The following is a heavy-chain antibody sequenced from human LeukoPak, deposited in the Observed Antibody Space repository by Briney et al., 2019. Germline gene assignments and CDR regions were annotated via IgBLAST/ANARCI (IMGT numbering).Heavy chain of an antibody. Sequence: PSETLSLTCTVSGGSISSYYWSWIRQLPGKGLEWIGYIYYSGSTNYNPSLKSRVTISVDTSKNQFSLKLSSVTAADTAVYYCARQTDSSSWPIDYWGQGTLVTVSS. D-gene: IGHD6-13*01. J-gene: IGHJ4*02. CDR3: ARQTDSSSWPIDY. CDR2: IYYSGST. V-gene: IGHV4-59*01. CDR1: GGSISSYY.